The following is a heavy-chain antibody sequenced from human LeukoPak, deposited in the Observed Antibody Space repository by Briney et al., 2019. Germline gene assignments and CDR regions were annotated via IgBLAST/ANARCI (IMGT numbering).Heavy chain of an antibody. Sequence: GGSLRLSCTVSGFNFKTYAMHWVRQAPGRGLEWVAVISFDGSNKYFADSVDGRFAISRDDSKNTMTLYLNSLRVDDTAMYYCVRGSYSSGWYWYFDYWGQGTLVTVSS. V-gene: IGHV3-30*09. CDR2: ISFDGSNK. J-gene: IGHJ4*02. CDR3: VRGSYSSGWYWYFDY. CDR1: GFNFKTYA. D-gene: IGHD6-19*01.